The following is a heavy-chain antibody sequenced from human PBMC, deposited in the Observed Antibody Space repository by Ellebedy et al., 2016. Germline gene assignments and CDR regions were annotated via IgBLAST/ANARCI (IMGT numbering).Heavy chain of an antibody. J-gene: IGHJ2*01. CDR1: GFTFDDYA. CDR3: AIHETDGDYYFDL. CDR2: LSGSGPKT. Sequence: GGSLRLXXATSGFTFDDYALHWVRQVPGEGLEWVSTLSGSGPKTYYADSVQGRFTISRDNSKSTLYLQMNSLRAEDTAVYYCAIHETDGDYYFDLWGRGTLVTVSS. D-gene: IGHD2-21*01. V-gene: IGHV3-23*01.